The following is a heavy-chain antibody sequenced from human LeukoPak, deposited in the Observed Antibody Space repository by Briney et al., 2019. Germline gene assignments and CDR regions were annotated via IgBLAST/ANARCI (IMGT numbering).Heavy chain of an antibody. CDR3: ARGDYGDYPPFDY. CDR2: IYDSGST. D-gene: IGHD4-17*01. Sequence: SETLSLTCTVSGGSISSYYWSWIRQPPGKGLEWIGYIYDSGSTNYNPSLKSRVTISVDTSKNQFSLKLSSVTAADTAVYYCARGDYGDYPPFDYWGQGTLVTVSS. J-gene: IGHJ4*02. CDR1: GGSISSYY. V-gene: IGHV4-59*01.